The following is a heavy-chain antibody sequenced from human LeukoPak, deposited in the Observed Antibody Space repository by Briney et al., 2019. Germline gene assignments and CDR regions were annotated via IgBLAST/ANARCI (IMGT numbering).Heavy chain of an antibody. V-gene: IGHV3-7*01. CDR2: INPVGTAT. Sequence: PGGSLSLSCAPSGFSFSAYWMTWVRQPPGAGLECVANINPVGTATYYADPVKDGFTISRDNAKNLVYLQMNSLRAEDTAVYHCGRFGYVAGVDLWGQGTLVTVSS. CDR1: GFSFSAYW. J-gene: IGHJ4*02. CDR3: GRFGYVAGVDL. D-gene: IGHD6-19*01.